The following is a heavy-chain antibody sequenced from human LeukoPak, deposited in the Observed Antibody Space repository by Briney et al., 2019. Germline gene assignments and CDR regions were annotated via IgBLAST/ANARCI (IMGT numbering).Heavy chain of an antibody. D-gene: IGHD6-19*01. J-gene: IGHJ4*02. V-gene: IGHV4-61*01. CDR2: IYYSGST. CDR1: GGSVSSGSYY. Sequence: QPSETLSLTCTVSGGSVSSGSYYWSWIRQPPGKGLEWIGYIYYSGSTKYNPSLKSRVTISVDTSKNQFSLKLNSVTAADTAVYYCARVGPYSSGWYFGYWGQGTLVTVSS. CDR3: ARVGPYSSGWYFGY.